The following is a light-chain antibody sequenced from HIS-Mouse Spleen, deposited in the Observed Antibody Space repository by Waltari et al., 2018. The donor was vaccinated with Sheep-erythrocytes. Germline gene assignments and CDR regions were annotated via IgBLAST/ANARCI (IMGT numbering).Light chain of an antibody. J-gene: IGKJ1*01. V-gene: IGKV3-20*01. CDR2: GAS. CDR3: QQYCSSPST. CDR1: QSVSSSY. Sequence: EIVLTQSPGTLSLSPGERASQSVSSSYLAWYQQKPGQAPRLLIYGASSRATGIPDRFSGSGSGTDFTLTISRLEPEDFAVYYCQQYCSSPSTFGQGTKVEIK.